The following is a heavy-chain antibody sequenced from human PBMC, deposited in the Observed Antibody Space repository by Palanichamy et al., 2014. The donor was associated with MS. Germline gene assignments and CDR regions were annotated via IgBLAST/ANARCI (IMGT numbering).Heavy chain of an antibody. CDR3: ARGGISMVRGPNKYNYDMDV. D-gene: IGHD3-10*01. CDR2: IIPMFGAA. V-gene: IGHV1-69*01. J-gene: IGHJ6*02. CDR1: AGTFSSYG. Sequence: QVQLVQSGAEVKRPGSSVKGSCKASAGTFSSYGISWVRQAPGQGLEWMGGIIPMFGAANYAQKFQDRVTINADESTSTAYMDLSSLRSEDTAVYYCARGGISMVRGPNKYNYDMDVWGQGTTVTVSS.